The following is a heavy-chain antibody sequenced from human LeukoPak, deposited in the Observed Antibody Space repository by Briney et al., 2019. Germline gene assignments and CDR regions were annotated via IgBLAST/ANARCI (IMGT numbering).Heavy chain of an antibody. CDR2: ISGSGGST. D-gene: IGHD3-22*01. V-gene: IGHV3-23*01. CDR3: AKDRSYYYDSSGSDWFDP. Sequence: PGGSLRLSCVASGFIFSSFGMSWVRQAPGKGLEWVSAISGSGGSTYYADSVKGRFTISRDNSKNTLYLQMNSLRAEDTAVYYCAKDRSYYYDSSGSDWFDPWGQGTLVTVSS. J-gene: IGHJ5*02. CDR1: GFIFSSFG.